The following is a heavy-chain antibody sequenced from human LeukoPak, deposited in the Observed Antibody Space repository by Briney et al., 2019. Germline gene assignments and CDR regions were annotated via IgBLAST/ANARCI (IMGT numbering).Heavy chain of an antibody. Sequence: GASVKVSCKASGYTFTGYYMHWVRQAPGQGLEWMGWINPNSGGTNYAQKFQGRVTMTRDTSISTAYMELSRLRSDDTAVYYCARGGSSGGSCYSCFSPDYWGQGTLATVSS. J-gene: IGHJ4*02. D-gene: IGHD2-15*01. CDR1: GYTFTGYY. CDR2: INPNSGGT. CDR3: ARGGSSGGSCYSCFSPDY. V-gene: IGHV1-2*02.